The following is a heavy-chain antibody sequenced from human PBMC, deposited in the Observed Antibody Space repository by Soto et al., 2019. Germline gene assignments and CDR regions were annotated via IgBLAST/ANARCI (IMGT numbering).Heavy chain of an antibody. CDR2: ISASGRST. D-gene: IGHD6-19*01. CDR1: GSTVKTYA. V-gene: IGHV3-23*01. CDR3: AKDGQWLDVYLEC. J-gene: IGHJ4*02. Sequence: GGSLRLSCGSSGSTVKTYAMTWVRPAPAKGLEWGSIISASGRSTYHAASVKGRFTISRDNSKDTLYLQMTRLRAEDTATYFCAKDGQWLDVYLECWGKGTKGTVSS.